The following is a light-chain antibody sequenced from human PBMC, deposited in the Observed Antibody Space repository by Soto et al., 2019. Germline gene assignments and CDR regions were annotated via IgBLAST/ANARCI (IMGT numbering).Light chain of an antibody. J-gene: IGLJ1*01. CDR3: SSYTSSSPLV. CDR1: SSDVGGYNY. CDR2: EVS. Sequence: QSALTQPASVSGSPGQSITIYCTGTSSDVGGYNYVSWYQQHPGKAPKLMIYEVSNRHSGVSNRFSGSKSGNTASLTISGLQAADEAEYYCSSYTSSSPLVFGTGTKLTVL. V-gene: IGLV2-14*01.